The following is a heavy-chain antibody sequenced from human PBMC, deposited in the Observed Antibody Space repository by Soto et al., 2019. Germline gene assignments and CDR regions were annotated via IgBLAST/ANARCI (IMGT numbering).Heavy chain of an antibody. Sequence: SETLSLTCTVSGGSISSYYWSWIRQPPGKGLEWIGYIYYSGSTNYNPSLKSRVTISLDTSKNQFSLKLSSLRSEDTAVYYCARVQVTTSYYYYYYYMDVWGKGTTVTVSS. CDR1: GGSISSYY. CDR2: IYYSGST. CDR3: ARVQVTTSYYYYYYYMDV. V-gene: IGHV4-59*01. J-gene: IGHJ6*03. D-gene: IGHD4-17*01.